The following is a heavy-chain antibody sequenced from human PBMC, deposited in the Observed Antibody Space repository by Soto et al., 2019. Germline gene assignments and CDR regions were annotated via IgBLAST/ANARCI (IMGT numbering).Heavy chain of an antibody. CDR2: ISSSSSYI. CDR3: ARDQWLVTSYYYGMDV. J-gene: IGHJ6*02. CDR1: GFAFSSYS. V-gene: IGHV3-21*01. D-gene: IGHD6-19*01. Sequence: EVQLVESGGGLVKPGGSLRLSCAASGFAFSSYSMNWVRQAPGKGLEWVSSISSSSSYIYYADSVKGRFTISRDNAKNSLYLQMNSLRAEDTAVYYCARDQWLVTSYYYGMDVWGQGTTVTVSS.